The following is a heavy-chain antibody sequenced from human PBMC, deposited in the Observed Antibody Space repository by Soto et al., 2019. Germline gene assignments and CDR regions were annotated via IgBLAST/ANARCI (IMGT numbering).Heavy chain of an antibody. CDR1: GGSISSYY. CDR3: ARDGKYCSSTSCYRREGWFDP. J-gene: IGHJ5*02. Sequence: LETLSLTCTVSGGSISSYYWSWIRQPPGKGLEWIGYIYYSGSTNYNPSLKSRVTISVDTSKNQFSLKLSSVTAADTAVYYCARDGKYCSSTSCYRREGWFDPWGQGTLVTVSS. V-gene: IGHV4-59*01. CDR2: IYYSGST. D-gene: IGHD2-2*02.